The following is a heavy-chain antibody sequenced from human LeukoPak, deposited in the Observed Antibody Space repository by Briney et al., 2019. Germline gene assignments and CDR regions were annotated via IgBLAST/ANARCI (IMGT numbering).Heavy chain of an antibody. CDR2: INHSGST. Sequence: SETLSLTCAVYGGSFSGYYWSWIRQPPGKGLEWIGEINHSGSTNYNPSPKSRVTISVDTSKNQFSLKLSSVTAADTAVYYCARGDTTAGGFDPWGQGTLVTVSS. CDR1: GGSFSGYY. V-gene: IGHV4-34*01. D-gene: IGHD6-13*01. CDR3: ARGDTTAGGFDP. J-gene: IGHJ5*02.